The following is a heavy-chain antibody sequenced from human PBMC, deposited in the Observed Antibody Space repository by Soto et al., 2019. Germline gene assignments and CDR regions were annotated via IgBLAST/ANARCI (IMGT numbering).Heavy chain of an antibody. V-gene: IGHV3-23*01. CDR1: GFTFSSYA. CDR3: AKGVPGIAVAGTGYFQH. D-gene: IGHD6-19*01. Sequence: EVQLLESGGGLVQPGGSLRLSCAASGFTFSSYAMSWVRQAPGKGLEWVSGISGSGDSTYYADSVKGRFTISRDNSKNTLYLQMNGLRAGDTAVYYCAKGVPGIAVAGTGYFQHWGQGTLVTVSS. CDR2: ISGSGDST. J-gene: IGHJ1*01.